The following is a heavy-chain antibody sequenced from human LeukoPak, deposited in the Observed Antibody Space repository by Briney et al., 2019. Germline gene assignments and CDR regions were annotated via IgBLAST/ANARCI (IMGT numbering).Heavy chain of an antibody. Sequence: GASVKVSCKASGHTFTTYYVHLVRQAPGQGLEWMEVINPSGDGTNYPQRFQGRVTLTRDTSTSTVYMELSSLRSEDTAIYYCAKETPNTGWFDPWGQGTLVTVSS. CDR3: AKETPNTGWFDP. CDR2: INPSGDGT. V-gene: IGHV1-46*01. J-gene: IGHJ5*02. D-gene: IGHD1-14*01. CDR1: GHTFTTYY.